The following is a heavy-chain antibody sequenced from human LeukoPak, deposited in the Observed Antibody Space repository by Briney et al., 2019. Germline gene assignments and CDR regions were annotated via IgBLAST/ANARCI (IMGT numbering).Heavy chain of an antibody. D-gene: IGHD6-13*01. Sequence: SETLSLTCAVSGGSISSSNWWRWVRQPPGKGLEWIGEIYHSGSTNYNPSLKSRVTISVDKSKNQFSLKLSSVTAADTAVYYCARARIAAAAPYFDYWGQGTLVTVSS. CDR1: GGSISSSNW. CDR2: IYHSGST. CDR3: ARARIAAAAPYFDY. V-gene: IGHV4-4*02. J-gene: IGHJ4*02.